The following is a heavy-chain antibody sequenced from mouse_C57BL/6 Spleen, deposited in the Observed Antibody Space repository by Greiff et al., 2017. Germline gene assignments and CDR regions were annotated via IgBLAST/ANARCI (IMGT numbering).Heavy chain of an antibody. D-gene: IGHD1-1*01. Sequence: EVKLLESGPELVKPGDSVKISCTASGYSFTGYFMNWVMQSHGKSLEWIGRINPYNGDTFYNQKFKGKGTLTVDNSSSTANMELRGLTSEDSAVYYCARNRDYYGSSPDWYFDVWGTGTTVTVSS. J-gene: IGHJ1*03. V-gene: IGHV1-20*01. CDR3: ARNRDYYGSSPDWYFDV. CDR2: INPYNGDT. CDR1: GYSFTGYF.